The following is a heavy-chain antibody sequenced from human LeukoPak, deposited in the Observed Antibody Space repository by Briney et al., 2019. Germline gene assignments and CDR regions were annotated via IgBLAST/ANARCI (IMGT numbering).Heavy chain of an antibody. Sequence: SETLSLTCAVYGGSFSGYYWSWIRQPPGKGLEWIGEINHSGSTNYNPSLKSRVTISVDTSKNQFSLKLSSVTAADTAVYYCARHSSSSGGLREFDYWGQGTPVTVSS. V-gene: IGHV4-34*01. CDR3: ARHSSSSGGLREFDY. CDR1: GGSFSGYY. D-gene: IGHD6-6*01. CDR2: INHSGST. J-gene: IGHJ4*02.